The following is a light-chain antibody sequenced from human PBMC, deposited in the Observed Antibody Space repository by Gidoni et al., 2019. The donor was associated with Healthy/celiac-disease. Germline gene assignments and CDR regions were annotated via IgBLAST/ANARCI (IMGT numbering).Light chain of an antibody. V-gene: IGLV2-11*01. CDR2: DVS. CDR3: CSYAGSYTRV. J-gene: IGLJ3*02. CDR1: SSDVGGYNY. Sequence: TQPRSVSGSPGQSVTISCTETSSDVGGYNYVSWYQQHPGKAPKLMIYDVSKRPSGVPDRFSGSKSGNTASLTISGLQAEDEADYYCCSYAGSYTRVFGGGTKLTVL.